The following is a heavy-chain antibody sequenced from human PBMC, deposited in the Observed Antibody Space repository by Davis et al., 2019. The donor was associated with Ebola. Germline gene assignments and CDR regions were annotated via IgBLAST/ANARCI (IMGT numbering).Heavy chain of an antibody. D-gene: IGHD5-12*01. CDR2: INHSGST. J-gene: IGHJ4*02. CDR3: ARGHIVSFDY. Sequence: MPSETLSLTCTVSGYSISSGYYWGWIRQPPGKGLEWIGEINHSGSTNYNPSLKSRVTISVDTSKNQFSLKLSSVTAADTAVYYCARGHIVSFDYWGQGTLVTVSS. V-gene: IGHV4-38-2*02. CDR1: GYSISSGYY.